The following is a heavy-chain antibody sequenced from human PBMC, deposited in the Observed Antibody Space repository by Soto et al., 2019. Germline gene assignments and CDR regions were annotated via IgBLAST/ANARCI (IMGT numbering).Heavy chain of an antibody. Sequence: QVQLQESGPGLVKPSETLSLTCTVSGGSISSYYCCWIRQPPGKGLEWIGYIYYSGSTNYHPTLKSRVTISADTSRNQFSLQRSSVTAAAMVVYYCARRYGYGFDIWGQGKMVTVSS. J-gene: IGHJ3*02. CDR1: GGSISSYY. CDR3: ARRYGYGFDI. CDR2: IYYSGST. V-gene: IGHV4-59*01. D-gene: IGHD4-17*01.